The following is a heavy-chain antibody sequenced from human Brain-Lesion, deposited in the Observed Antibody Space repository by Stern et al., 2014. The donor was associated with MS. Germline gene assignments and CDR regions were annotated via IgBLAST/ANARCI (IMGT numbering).Heavy chain of an antibody. CDR1: GYTFTGYY. CDR2: INPKRGGT. D-gene: IGHD3-22*01. CDR3: ATYYYDSTGYNDF. V-gene: IGHV1-2*04. Sequence: VHLVESGAEVKKPGASVKVSCKASGYTFTGYYMHWVRQAPGQGLEWMGWINPKRGGTNYAPKFQGWVTMAKETSINTAYMELSRVRSDDTAVYYCATYYYDSTGYNDFWGQGTLVTVSS. J-gene: IGHJ4*02.